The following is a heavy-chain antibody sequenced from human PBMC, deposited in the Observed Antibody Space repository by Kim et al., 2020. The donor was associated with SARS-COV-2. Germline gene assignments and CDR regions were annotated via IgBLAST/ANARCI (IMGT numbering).Heavy chain of an antibody. CDR2: ISSSSSYI. Sequence: GGSLRLSCAASGFTFSSYSMNWVRQAPGKGLEWVASISSSSSYIYYADSVKGRFTISRDNAKNSLYLQMNSLRAEDTAVYYCAREAYSSSFFYYSYMDVWGKGTTVTVSS. D-gene: IGHD6-6*01. J-gene: IGHJ6*03. V-gene: IGHV3-21*01. CDR3: AREAYSSSFFYYSYMDV. CDR1: GFTFSSYS.